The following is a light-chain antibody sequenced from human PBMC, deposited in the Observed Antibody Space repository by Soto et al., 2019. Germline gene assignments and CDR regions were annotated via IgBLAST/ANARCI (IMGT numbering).Light chain of an antibody. CDR1: QSIGSN. CDR3: QHYTNWPPIT. Sequence: ILMTQSPVTLSVSPGDSATLSCRASQSIGSNLAWYQQKPGQAPRLLIYAASTRFTGLPGRFSGRGSGTEFTLTISGLQSEDLAIYYCQHYTNWPPITLGQGTRLEIK. V-gene: IGKV3-15*01. CDR2: AAS. J-gene: IGKJ5*01.